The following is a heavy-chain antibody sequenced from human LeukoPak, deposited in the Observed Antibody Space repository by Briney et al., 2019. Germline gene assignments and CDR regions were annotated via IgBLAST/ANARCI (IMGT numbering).Heavy chain of an antibody. Sequence: ASVKVSCKASGYTFTSYGISWGRQAPGQGLEWMGGISAYNGNTNYAQKLQGRVTMTTDTSTSTAYMELRSLRSDDTAVYYCARDRRITMIVVVATPILGAYNWFDPWGQGTLVTVSS. CDR1: GYTFTSYG. J-gene: IGHJ5*02. V-gene: IGHV1-18*01. CDR2: ISAYNGNT. CDR3: ARDRRITMIVVVATPILGAYNWFDP. D-gene: IGHD3-22*01.